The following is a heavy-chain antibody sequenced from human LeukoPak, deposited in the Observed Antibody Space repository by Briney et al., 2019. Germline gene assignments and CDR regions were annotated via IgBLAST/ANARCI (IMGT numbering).Heavy chain of an antibody. J-gene: IGHJ6*04. V-gene: IGHV3-48*03. CDR2: ISSSGSTI. Sequence: GGSLRLSCAASGFTFSGYDMNWVRQAPGKGLEWVSDISSSGSTIYYADSVKGRFTISRDNAKNSLYLQMNRLRAEDTAVYYCARAPTVFRVVIDVWGKGTTVTVSS. CDR3: ARAPTVFRVVIDV. CDR1: GFTFSGYD. D-gene: IGHD3-3*01.